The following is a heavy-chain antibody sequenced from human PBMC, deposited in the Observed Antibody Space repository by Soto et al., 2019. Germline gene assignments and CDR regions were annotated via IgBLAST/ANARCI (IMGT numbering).Heavy chain of an antibody. D-gene: IGHD2-21*02. CDR2: INHSGST. J-gene: IGHJ4*02. CDR3: ARGGAYCGGDCYTWDY. CDR1: GGSFSGYY. Sequence: SETLSLTCAVYGGSFSGYYWSWIRQPPGKGLEWIGEINHSGSTNYHPSLKSRVTTSVATSKNQFSLMLSSGTAADTAVYYCARGGAYCGGDCYTWDYWGQGTLVTVSS. V-gene: IGHV4-34*01.